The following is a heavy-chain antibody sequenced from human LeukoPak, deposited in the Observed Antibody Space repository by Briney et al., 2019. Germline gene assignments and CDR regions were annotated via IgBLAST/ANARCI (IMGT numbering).Heavy chain of an antibody. CDR1: GFTFSSFS. CDR2: ISPSADIK. J-gene: IGHJ4*02. Sequence: GGSLRLSCAASGFTFSSFSMNWVRQAPGKGLEWVSGISPSADIKYYADSVKGRFTISRDNSKNMLYLEVISLTADDTAVYYCAKDDAWLRFGEWSQGTLVTVSS. V-gene: IGHV3-23*01. CDR3: AKDDAWLRFGE. D-gene: IGHD3-10*01.